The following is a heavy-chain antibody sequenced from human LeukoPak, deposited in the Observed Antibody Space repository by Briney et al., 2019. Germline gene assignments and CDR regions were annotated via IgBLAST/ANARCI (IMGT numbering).Heavy chain of an antibody. V-gene: IGHV4-59*01. D-gene: IGHD3-10*01. CDR1: GGSFSGYY. CDR2: IYRSGST. CDR3: ARGIKYYYGSGTYHYFDF. Sequence: SETLSLTCAVYGGSFSGYYWSWVRQPPGKGLEWIGYIYRSGSTNYNPSLKSRVTMLVDTSKNQFSLKLSSVTAADTAVYYCARGIKYYYGSGTYHYFDFWGQGTLVTVSS. J-gene: IGHJ4*02.